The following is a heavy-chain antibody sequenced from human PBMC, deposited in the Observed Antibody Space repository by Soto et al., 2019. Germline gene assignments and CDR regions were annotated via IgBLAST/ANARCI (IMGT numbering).Heavy chain of an antibody. CDR1: GYTFTSYG. D-gene: IGHD2-8*01. CDR3: ARDSYCTNGVCYTRPFDY. Sequence: QVQLVQSGAEVKKPGASVKVSCKASGYTFTSYGISWVRQAPGQGLEWMGWISAYNGNTNYAQKLQGRVTMTTDTSTSTAYMELRSLRSDDTAVYYCARDSYCTNGVCYTRPFDYWGQGTLVTVSS. V-gene: IGHV1-18*01. CDR2: ISAYNGNT. J-gene: IGHJ4*02.